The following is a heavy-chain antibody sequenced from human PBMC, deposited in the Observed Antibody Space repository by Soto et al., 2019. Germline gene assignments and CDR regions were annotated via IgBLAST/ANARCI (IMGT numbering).Heavy chain of an antibody. V-gene: IGHV4-59*01. Sequence: PSETLSLTCTVSGGSINAFFWSWVRQPPGKGLESIGYIFYSGSTNYNPSLKSRATISLDTSKTQFSLNLTSVTAADTAVYYCATQTGLYYYGLDVWGQGTMVTVSS. CDR1: GGSINAFF. CDR2: IFYSGST. CDR3: ATQTGLYYYGLDV. J-gene: IGHJ6*02.